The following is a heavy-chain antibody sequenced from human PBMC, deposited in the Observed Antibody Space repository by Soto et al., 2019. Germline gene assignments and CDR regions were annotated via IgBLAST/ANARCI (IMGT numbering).Heavy chain of an antibody. Sequence: GESLKISCKGSVYSFTSYWIGWVRQMPGKGLEWMGIIYPGDSDTRYSPSFQGQVTISADKSISTAYLQWSSLKASDTATYYCARQWYDSSGYLDYWGQGTLVTVSS. J-gene: IGHJ4*02. CDR1: VYSFTSYW. D-gene: IGHD3-22*01. V-gene: IGHV5-51*01. CDR3: ARQWYDSSGYLDY. CDR2: IYPGDSDT.